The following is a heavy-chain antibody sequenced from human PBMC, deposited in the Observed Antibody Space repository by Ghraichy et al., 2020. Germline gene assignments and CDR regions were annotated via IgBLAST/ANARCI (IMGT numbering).Heavy chain of an antibody. J-gene: IGHJ4*02. CDR3: AREYSSSWYSLDF. CDR1: GFTFSRYW. Sequence: GGSLRLSCATSGFTFSRYWMSWVRQAPGKGLEWLSYISSSSSTIYYADSVKGRFTISRDNAKKSLSLQLNSLRDEDTALYYCAREYSSSWYSLDFRGQGTLVTVSS. CDR2: ISSSSSTI. D-gene: IGHD6-13*01. V-gene: IGHV3-48*02.